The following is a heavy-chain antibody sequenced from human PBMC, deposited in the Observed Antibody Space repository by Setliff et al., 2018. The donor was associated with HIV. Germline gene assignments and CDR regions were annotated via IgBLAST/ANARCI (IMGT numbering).Heavy chain of an antibody. V-gene: IGHV1-2*02. D-gene: IGHD3-22*01. CDR1: GYTFTDYS. Sequence: ASVKVSCKTSGYTFTDYSIHWVRQAPGQGLEWMGWINPNSGGTNFAQKFQGRITMTRDTSISTAYMELRRLRSDDTAVYYCAREKCDNSGRPPPTLKYWGPGTLVTVS. J-gene: IGHJ4*02. CDR3: AREKCDNSGRPPPTLKY. CDR2: INPNSGGT.